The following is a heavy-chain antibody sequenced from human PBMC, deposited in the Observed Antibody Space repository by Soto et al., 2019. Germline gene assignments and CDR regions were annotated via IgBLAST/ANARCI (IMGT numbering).Heavy chain of an antibody. D-gene: IGHD7-27*01. CDR3: VRELGLAY. CDR2: INKDGSQK. CDR1: GFTLSNYW. J-gene: IGHJ4*02. Sequence: GGSLRLSCAASGFTLSNYWMTWVRQTPGKGLEWVANINKDGSQKNYVDSVKGRFTIARDNGQNSLSLQINSLRVEDTAVYYCVRELGLAYWGQGALVTVSS. V-gene: IGHV3-7*03.